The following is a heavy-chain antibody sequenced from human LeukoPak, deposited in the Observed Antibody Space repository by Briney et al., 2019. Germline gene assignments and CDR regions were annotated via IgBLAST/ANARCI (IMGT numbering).Heavy chain of an antibody. CDR1: GDSISTYS. V-gene: IGHV4-4*08. J-gene: IGHJ5*02. D-gene: IGHD5-24*01. CDR2: LYTSGST. CDR3: ARRRVEMSTIMEGNWLDP. Sequence: SETLSLTCTVSGDSISTYSWNWIRQPPGRGLEWIGSLYTSGSTHNPSLKSRVTISVDTSKNQFSLRLSSMTAADTAVYYCARRRVEMSTIMEGNWLDPWSQGILVTVSS.